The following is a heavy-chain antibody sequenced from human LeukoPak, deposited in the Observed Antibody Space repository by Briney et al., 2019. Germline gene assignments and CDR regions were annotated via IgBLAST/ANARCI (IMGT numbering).Heavy chain of an antibody. D-gene: IGHD2-2*01. Sequence: GGSLRLSCAASGFTLSKYGMHWVRQAPGKGLEWVAVISYVGSNEYYADSVKGRFTISRDSSKNTLYLQMNSLRAEDTAVYYCAKDQGGHCSSTSCYPIDYWGQGTLVTASS. CDR1: GFTLSKYG. CDR2: ISYVGSNE. V-gene: IGHV3-30*18. J-gene: IGHJ4*02. CDR3: AKDQGGHCSSTSCYPIDY.